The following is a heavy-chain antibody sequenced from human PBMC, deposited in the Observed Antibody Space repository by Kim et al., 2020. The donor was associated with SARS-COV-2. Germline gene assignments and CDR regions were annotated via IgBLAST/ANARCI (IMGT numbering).Heavy chain of an antibody. CDR3: ARDAAVVPAAINAFDI. Sequence: GGSLRLSCAASGFTFSSYGMHWVRQAPGKGLEWVAVIWYDGSNKYYADSVKGRFTISRDNSKNTLYLQMNSLRAEDTAVYYCARDAAVVPAAINAFDIWGQGTMVTVSS. V-gene: IGHV3-33*01. CDR1: GFTFSSYG. D-gene: IGHD2-2*02. CDR2: IWYDGSNK. J-gene: IGHJ3*02.